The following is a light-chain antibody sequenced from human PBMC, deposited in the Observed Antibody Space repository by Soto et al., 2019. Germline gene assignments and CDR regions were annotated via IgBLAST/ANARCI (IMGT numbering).Light chain of an antibody. Sequence: DIQMTQSPSSRSASVGARVTITGLASQSSSSYVNWYHQKPGKAPKLLIYAASSLQSVVPSRFSGSGSGTDFTLNLSSLQPEDFATYDSPHSSSTPYTCGQGTKLEIK. J-gene: IGKJ2*01. CDR2: AAS. CDR3: PHSSSTPYT. CDR1: QSSSSY. V-gene: IGKV1-39*01.